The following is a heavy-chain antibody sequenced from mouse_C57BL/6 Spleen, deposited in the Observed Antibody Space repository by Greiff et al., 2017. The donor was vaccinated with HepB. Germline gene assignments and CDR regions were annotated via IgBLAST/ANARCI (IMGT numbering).Heavy chain of an antibody. V-gene: IGHV14-1*01. CDR3: TKSDSGYYFDY. J-gene: IGHJ2*01. Sequence: EVQLQQSGAELVRPGASVKLSCTASGFNIKDYYMHWVKQRPEQGLEWIGRIDPEDGDTEYAPKFQGKATMTADTSSNTAYLQLSSLTSEDTAVYYCTKSDSGYYFDYWGQGTTLTVSS. D-gene: IGHD3-2*02. CDR1: GFNIKDYY. CDR2: IDPEDGDT.